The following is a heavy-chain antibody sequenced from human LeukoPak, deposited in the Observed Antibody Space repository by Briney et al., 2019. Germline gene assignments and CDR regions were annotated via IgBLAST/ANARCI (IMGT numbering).Heavy chain of an antibody. CDR2: ISYDGSNK. CDR1: GFTFSSYA. V-gene: IGHV3-30-3*01. J-gene: IGHJ3*02. CDR3: ARMDTGAFDI. Sequence: GGSLRLSCAASGFTFSSYAMSWVRQAPGKGLEWVAVISYDGSNKYYADSVKGRFTISRDNSKNTLYLQMNSLRAEDTAVYYCARMDTGAFDIWGQGTMVTVSS. D-gene: IGHD5-18*01.